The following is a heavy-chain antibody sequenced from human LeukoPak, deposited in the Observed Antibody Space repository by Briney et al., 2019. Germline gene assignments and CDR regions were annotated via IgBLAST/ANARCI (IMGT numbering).Heavy chain of an antibody. V-gene: IGHV3-30*03. J-gene: IGHJ4*02. Sequence: GRSLRLSCAASGFAFRSYGIHWVRQAPAKGLEWVAFISHDGSNKYYADSVKGRFTISRDNSKNTLYPQMNSLRAEDTAVYYCARDYYGSRIYYIDYWGQGTLVTVSS. CDR3: ARDYYGSRIYYIDY. CDR1: GFAFRSYG. D-gene: IGHD3-10*01. CDR2: ISHDGSNK.